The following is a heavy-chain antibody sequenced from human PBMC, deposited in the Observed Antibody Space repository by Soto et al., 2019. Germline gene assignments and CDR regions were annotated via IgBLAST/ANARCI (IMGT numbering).Heavy chain of an antibody. V-gene: IGHV1-69*01. J-gene: IGHJ5*02. Sequence: QVQLVQSGAEVKKPGSSVKVSCKASGGTFSSYAISWVRQAPGQGREWMGGIIPIFGTANYAQKFQRRVTITADESTSTAYMELSSLRSEDTAVYYCARDVAGIVATISVGNWFDPWGQGTLVTVSS. D-gene: IGHD5-12*01. CDR1: GGTFSSYA. CDR2: IIPIFGTA. CDR3: ARDVAGIVATISVGNWFDP.